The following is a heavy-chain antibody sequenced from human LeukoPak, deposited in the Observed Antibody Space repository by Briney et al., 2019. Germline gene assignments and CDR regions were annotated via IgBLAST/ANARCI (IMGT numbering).Heavy chain of an antibody. CDR1: GFTFSNYG. D-gene: IGHD6-6*01. J-gene: IGHJ4*02. CDR2: IWYDGSNK. CDR3: ARDRGSYSSWTLDY. Sequence: GGSLRLSCGASGFTFSNYGMHWVRQAPGKGLEWVAVIWYDGSNKYYADSVKGRFTISRDNSKNTLFLQMNSLRAEDTAVYYCARDRGSYSSWTLDYWGQGTLVTVSS. V-gene: IGHV3-33*01.